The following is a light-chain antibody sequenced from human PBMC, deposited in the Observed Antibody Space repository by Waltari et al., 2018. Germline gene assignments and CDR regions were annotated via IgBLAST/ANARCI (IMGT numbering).Light chain of an antibody. J-gene: IGKJ1*01. CDR3: QMYVRLPVT. CDR2: DAS. Sequence: EIVLKQSPGTLALSPGERATLSCRASQSVGRALAWYQQKPGQAPRLLIYDASSRATGISDKYSGSGSGTDFSLTISRVEPEDFAVYFCQMYVRLPVTFGQGTKVEVK. V-gene: IGKV3-20*01. CDR1: QSVGRA.